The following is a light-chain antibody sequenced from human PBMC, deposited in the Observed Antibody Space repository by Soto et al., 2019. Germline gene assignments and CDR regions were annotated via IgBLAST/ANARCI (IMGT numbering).Light chain of an antibody. Sequence: DIQMTQYPSSLSASAGDTVSITCRASQNIAEHLSWYQQKPGKAPKLLMYSSSILHDGVSSRFSGDGSGTAFTLTITGLQPEDFATYYCLQTFPTHNTFGGGTTVDVK. J-gene: IGKJ4*01. V-gene: IGKV1-39*01. CDR1: QNIAEH. CDR3: LQTFPTHNT. CDR2: SSS.